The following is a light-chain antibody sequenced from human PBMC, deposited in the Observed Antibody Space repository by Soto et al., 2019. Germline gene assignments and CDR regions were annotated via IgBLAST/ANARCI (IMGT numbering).Light chain of an antibody. CDR1: QSIGNY. Sequence: EVVLTQSPATLSLSPGEGATLSCRASQSIGNYLAWYQQKPGQAPRLLIYATSNRVTGIPARFSGSGSGTEFTLTISSLQSEDFAVYYCQQYNNWPPWTFGQGTKVDIK. J-gene: IGKJ1*01. V-gene: IGKV3D-15*01. CDR3: QQYNNWPPWT. CDR2: ATS.